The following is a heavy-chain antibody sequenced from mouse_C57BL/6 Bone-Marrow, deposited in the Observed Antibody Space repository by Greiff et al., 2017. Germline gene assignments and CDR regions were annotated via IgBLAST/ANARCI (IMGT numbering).Heavy chain of an antibody. D-gene: IGHD1-2*01. CDR3: AKGILRLRDCAMDD. CDR1: GFSLTSYG. CDR2: IWRGGST. J-gene: IGHJ4*01. V-gene: IGHV2-5*01. Sequence: QVQLQQSGPGLVQLSQSLSITCTVSGFSLTSYGVHWVRQSPGKGLEWLGVIWRGGSTDYNAAFMSRLSITKDNSKSQVFFKMNSLQADDTAIYYCAKGILRLRDCAMDDRGQGTSVTVTS.